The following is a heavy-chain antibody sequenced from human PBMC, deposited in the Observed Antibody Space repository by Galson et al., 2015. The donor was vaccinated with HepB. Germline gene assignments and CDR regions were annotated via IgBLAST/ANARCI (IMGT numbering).Heavy chain of an antibody. V-gene: IGHV1-3*01. CDR3: ARDRSQGLDY. CDR2: INPDNANT. D-gene: IGHD3/OR15-3a*01. CDR1: GYTFTSYA. Sequence: SVKVSCKASGYTFTSYAIHWVRQAPGQRLEWMGCINPDNANTKYSQNFRGRVTFTGDTSARTAYMELTSLRSEDTAVYYCARDRSQGLDYWGQGTLVTVSS. J-gene: IGHJ4*02.